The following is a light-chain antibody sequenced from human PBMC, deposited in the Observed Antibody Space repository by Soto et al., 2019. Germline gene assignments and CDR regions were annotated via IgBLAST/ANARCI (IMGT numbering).Light chain of an antibody. CDR3: SSYTSSSTPHV. Sequence: QCALTQAASGSGSPGQSITISCTGTSSDVGGYNYVSWYQQHPGKAPKLMIYEVSNRPSGVSNRFSGSKSGNTASLTISGLQAEDEADYYCSSYTSSSTPHVFGTGTKVTVL. CDR2: EVS. V-gene: IGLV2-14*01. CDR1: SSDVGGYNY. J-gene: IGLJ1*01.